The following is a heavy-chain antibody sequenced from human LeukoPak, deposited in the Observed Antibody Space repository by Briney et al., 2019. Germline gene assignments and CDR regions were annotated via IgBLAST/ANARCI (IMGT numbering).Heavy chain of an antibody. Sequence: GGSLRLSCAASGFTFSSYAMSWVRQAPGKGLEWVSAISGSGGGTYYADSVKGRFTISRDNSKNTLYLQMNSLRAEDTAVYYCAKGASRPQIGYCTNGVCQNFDYWGQGTLVTVSS. D-gene: IGHD2-8*01. CDR1: GFTFSSYA. V-gene: IGHV3-23*01. CDR2: ISGSGGGT. CDR3: AKGASRPQIGYCTNGVCQNFDY. J-gene: IGHJ4*02.